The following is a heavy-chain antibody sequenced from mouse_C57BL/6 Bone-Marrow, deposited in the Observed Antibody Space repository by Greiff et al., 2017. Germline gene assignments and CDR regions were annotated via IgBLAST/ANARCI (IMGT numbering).Heavy chain of an antibody. D-gene: IGHD1-1*01. CDR2: INSDGGST. CDR3: ARHHYYSSWGYFDV. CDR1: EYEFPSHD. Sequence: EVKVVESGGGLVQPGESLKLSCESNEYEFPSHDMSWVRKTPEKRLELVAAINSDGGSTYYPDTLERRFIISRDNTKKTLYLQMSSLRSEDTALYYCARHHYYSSWGYFDVWGTGTTVTVSS. V-gene: IGHV5-2*01. J-gene: IGHJ1*03.